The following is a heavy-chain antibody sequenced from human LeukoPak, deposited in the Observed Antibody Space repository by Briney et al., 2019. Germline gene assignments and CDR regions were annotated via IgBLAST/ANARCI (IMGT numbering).Heavy chain of an antibody. D-gene: IGHD3-22*01. CDR2: IYWNDDK. V-gene: IGHV2-5*01. Sequence: ESGPTLVKPTQTLTLTCTFSGFSLSTSGVGVGWIRQPPGKALEWPALIYWNDDKRYSPSLKSRLTITKDTSKNQVALTMTNMDPVDTATYYCAHRPYDSSDFDYWGQGTLVTVSS. CDR1: GFSLSTSGVG. J-gene: IGHJ4*02. CDR3: AHRPYDSSDFDY.